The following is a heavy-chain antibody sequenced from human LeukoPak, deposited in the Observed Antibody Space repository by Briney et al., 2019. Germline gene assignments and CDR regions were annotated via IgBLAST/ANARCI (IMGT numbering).Heavy chain of an antibody. V-gene: IGHV3-74*01. CDR2: INGDAGYT. Sequence: GGSLRLSCAASGFILSNHWMHWVRQAPGKGPVWVSCINGDAGYTGYADSVKGRFTISRDNAKNTLYLQMNSLRADDTAVYYCVRDSSASYWGQGALVTVSS. CDR3: VRDSSASY. J-gene: IGHJ4*02. D-gene: IGHD6-19*01. CDR1: GFILSNHW.